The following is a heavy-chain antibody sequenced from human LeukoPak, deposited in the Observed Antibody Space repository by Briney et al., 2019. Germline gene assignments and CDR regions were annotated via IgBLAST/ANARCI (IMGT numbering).Heavy chain of an antibody. CDR2: INHSGGT. J-gene: IGHJ4*02. Sequence: SETLSLTCAFYGGSFSGYYWSWIRQPPGKGLEWIGEINHSGGTNYNPSLKSRVTVSVDTSKNQFSLKMNSVTAADTAVYYCARGGSRGVYYFDYWGQGTLVTVSS. CDR1: GGSFSGYY. V-gene: IGHV4-34*01. D-gene: IGHD2-8*01. CDR3: ARGGSRGVYYFDY.